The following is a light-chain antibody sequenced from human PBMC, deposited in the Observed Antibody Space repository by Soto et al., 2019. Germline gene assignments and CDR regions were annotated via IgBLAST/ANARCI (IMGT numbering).Light chain of an antibody. Sequence: DIQMTQSPSSLSPSVGDRVTITCRACQSIGRFLAWYQHQPGKAPKLLIYDSSTLESGVPSRFSGTGSGTEFTLPISSMQPEDFAVYYCQQYTDWPWGTFGGGTKVDIK. CDR1: QSIGRF. J-gene: IGKJ4*01. CDR2: DSS. V-gene: IGKV1-5*01. CDR3: QQYTDWPWGT.